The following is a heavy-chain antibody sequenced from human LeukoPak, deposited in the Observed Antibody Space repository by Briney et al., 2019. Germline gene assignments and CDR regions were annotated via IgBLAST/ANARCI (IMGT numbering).Heavy chain of an antibody. J-gene: IGHJ4*02. Sequence: SETLSLTCAVYGGSFSGYYWSWIRQPPGKGLEWIGEINHSGSTNYNPSPKSRVTISVDTSKNQFSLKLSSVTAADTAVYYCARHVFFPGYYGSGSYYNPPSFDYWGQGTLVTVSS. V-gene: IGHV4-34*01. D-gene: IGHD3-10*01. CDR2: INHSGST. CDR3: ARHVFFPGYYGSGSYYNPPSFDY. CDR1: GGSFSGYY.